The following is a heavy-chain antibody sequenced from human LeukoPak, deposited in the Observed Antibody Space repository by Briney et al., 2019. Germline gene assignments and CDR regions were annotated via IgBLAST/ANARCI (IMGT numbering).Heavy chain of an antibody. Sequence: SETLSLTCAVYGGSFSGYFWSWIRQPPGKGLEWIGEINHSGSTNYNPSLKSRVTISVDTSKNQFSLKLSSVTAADTAVYYCARDYSNYAYYYYGMDVWGQGTTVTVSS. J-gene: IGHJ6*02. CDR2: INHSGST. CDR3: ARDYSNYAYYYYGMDV. V-gene: IGHV4-34*01. D-gene: IGHD4-11*01. CDR1: GGSFSGYF.